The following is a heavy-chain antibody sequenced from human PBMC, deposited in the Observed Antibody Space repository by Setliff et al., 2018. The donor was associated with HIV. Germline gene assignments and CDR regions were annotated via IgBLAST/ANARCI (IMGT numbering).Heavy chain of an antibody. J-gene: IGHJ4*02. Sequence: ASVKVSCKASGYTFTNYDINWVRQATGQGLEWMGWMNPNSGNTGYAQKFQGRVTFTRNTSKGTAYMELSSLRSDDTALYYCARGAQDYEDYYFDYWGQGTLVTV. V-gene: IGHV1-8*03. CDR3: ARGAQDYEDYYFDY. CDR1: GYTFTNYD. CDR2: MNPNSGNT. D-gene: IGHD4-17*01.